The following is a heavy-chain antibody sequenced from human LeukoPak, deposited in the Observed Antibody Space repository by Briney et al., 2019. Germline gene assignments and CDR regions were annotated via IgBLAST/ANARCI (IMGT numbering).Heavy chain of an antibody. J-gene: IGHJ4*02. CDR1: GYTFTNYG. Sequence: GASVKVSCKASGYTFTNYGFRWVRQAPGQGLEWMGWISGYNGKTDYSQKLQGRVTMTTDTSTSTAYMELRSLTSDDTAVYYCARDVGVSQFDSWGQGTLVTVSS. D-gene: IGHD3-10*01. CDR3: ARDVGVSQFDS. V-gene: IGHV1-18*01. CDR2: ISGYNGKT.